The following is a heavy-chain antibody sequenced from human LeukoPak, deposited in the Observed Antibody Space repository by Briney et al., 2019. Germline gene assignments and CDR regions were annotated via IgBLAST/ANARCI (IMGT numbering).Heavy chain of an antibody. D-gene: IGHD3-22*01. J-gene: IGHJ5*02. V-gene: IGHV4-39*07. CDR3: ARNRGYYYDSSGYLS. CDR1: GGSISSSSYY. CDR2: IYYSGST. Sequence: SETLSLTCTVSGGSISSSSYYWGWIRQPPGKGLEWIGSIYYSGSTYYNSSLKSRVTISVDTSKNQFSLKLSSVTAADTAVYYCARNRGYYYDSSGYLSWGQGTLVTVSS.